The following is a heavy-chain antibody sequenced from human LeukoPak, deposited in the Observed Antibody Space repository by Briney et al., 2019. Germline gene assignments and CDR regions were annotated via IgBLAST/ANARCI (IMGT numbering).Heavy chain of an antibody. Sequence: PGGSLRLSCAASGFTLSDHYMDWVRQAPGRGLEWVGRIKHKADGYTTQYAASVKGRFTISRDDSKNSLFLQMNSLTTEDTAVYYCKRVHGWAFDYWGQGALVTVSS. CDR1: GFTLSDHY. CDR2: IKHKADGYTT. CDR3: KRVHGWAFDY. J-gene: IGHJ4*02. D-gene: IGHD3-10*01. V-gene: IGHV3-72*01.